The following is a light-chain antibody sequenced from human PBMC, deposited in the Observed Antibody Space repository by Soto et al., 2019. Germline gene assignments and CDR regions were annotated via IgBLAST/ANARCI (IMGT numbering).Light chain of an antibody. CDR3: QQYEDLPLT. CDR1: QGIGNN. V-gene: IGKV1-27*01. Sequence: DIQMTQSPSSLSASVGDRVTITCRASQGIGNNLAWYQQKPGKVPKVLIYTASTLHSGVPSRFSGSGSGTDFTLTINSLQPEDVATYFCQQYEDLPLTFGGGTKVDI. CDR2: TAS. J-gene: IGKJ4*01.